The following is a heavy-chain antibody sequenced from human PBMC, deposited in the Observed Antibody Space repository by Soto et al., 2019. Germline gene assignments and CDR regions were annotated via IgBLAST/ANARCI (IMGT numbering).Heavy chain of an antibody. CDR3: ARDKSSAHYWAFDY. D-gene: IGHD3-22*01. J-gene: IGHJ4*02. V-gene: IGHV3-48*03. CDR1: GFTFSSYE. CDR2: ISSSGSTI. Sequence: GGSLRLSCAASGFTFSSYEMNWVRQAPGKGLEWVSYISSSGSTIYYADSVKGRFTISRDNAKNSLYLQMNSLRAEDTAVYYCARDKSSAHYWAFDYWGQGTLVTVSS.